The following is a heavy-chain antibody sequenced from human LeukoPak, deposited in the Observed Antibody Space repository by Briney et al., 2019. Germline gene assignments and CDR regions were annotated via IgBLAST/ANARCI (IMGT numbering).Heavy chain of an antibody. CDR1: GGSISSSSNY. J-gene: IGHJ3*02. CDR3: ARWEILICDAFDI. Sequence: PSETLSLTCTVSGGSISSSSNYWGWIRQPPGKGLEWIANIYHSGNTYYNPSLKSRVTISVDTSENQFSLKLSSVTAADTAVYYCARWEILICDAFDIWGQGTMVTVSS. CDR2: IYHSGNT. V-gene: IGHV4-39*01. D-gene: IGHD3-10*01.